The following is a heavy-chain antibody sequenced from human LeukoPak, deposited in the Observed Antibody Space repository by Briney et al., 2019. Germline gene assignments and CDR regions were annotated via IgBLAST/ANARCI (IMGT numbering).Heavy chain of an antibody. V-gene: IGHV1-46*01. CDR3: ARDAMSSVTTSPHYFDY. CDR2: INPSGGST. Sequence: ASVKVSCKASGYTFTSYYMHWVRQAPGQGLEWMGIINPSGGSTTYAQKFQGRVTMTRDTSTSTVYMDLSSLRSEDTAVYYCARDAMSSVTTSPHYFDYWGQGTLVTVSS. J-gene: IGHJ4*02. D-gene: IGHD4-17*01. CDR1: GYTFTSYY.